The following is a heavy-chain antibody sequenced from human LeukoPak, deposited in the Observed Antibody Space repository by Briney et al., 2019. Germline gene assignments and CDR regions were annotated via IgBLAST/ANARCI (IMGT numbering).Heavy chain of an antibody. V-gene: IGHV3-7*01. Sequence: GGSLRLSCEASGFTFSSYWMNWVRQAPGKGLEWVANIRQDGSEKNYVDSVKGRFPISRDNAKNSLYLQMNSLRAEDTAVYYCARAAASDYWGQGTLVTVSS. CDR3: ARAAASDY. CDR2: IRQDGSEK. CDR1: GFTFSSYW. J-gene: IGHJ4*02. D-gene: IGHD2-15*01.